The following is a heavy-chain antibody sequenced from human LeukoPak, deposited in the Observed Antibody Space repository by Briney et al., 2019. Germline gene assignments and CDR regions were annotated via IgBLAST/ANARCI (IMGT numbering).Heavy chain of an antibody. CDR1: VASISSYY. V-gene: IGHV4-59*01. J-gene: IGHJ5*02. CDR2: IYYSGST. Sequence: SETLSLTCTVSVASISSYYWSWIRQPPGKGLEWIGYIYYSGSTNYNPSLKSRVTISVDTSKNQFSLRLSSVTAADTAVYYCARHRYYYDSSGYYYQPWGQGTLVTASS. D-gene: IGHD3-22*01. CDR3: ARHRYYYDSSGYYYQP.